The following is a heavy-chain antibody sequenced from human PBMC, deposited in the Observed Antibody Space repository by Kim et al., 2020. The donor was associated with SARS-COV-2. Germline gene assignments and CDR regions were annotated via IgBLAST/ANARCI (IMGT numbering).Heavy chain of an antibody. J-gene: IGHJ4*02. V-gene: IGHV3-23*01. CDR2: ISWDGTRT. CDR1: GFTFDNYP. CDR3: AKGVTNSGFDY. D-gene: IGHD4-17*01. Sequence: GGSLRLSCAASGFTFDNYPMNWVRQAPGKGLEWVSRISWDGTRTYYADSVKGRVTMSSDKSKNTVYLHMNSLRVEDTAVYYCAKGVTNSGFDYWGQGTQVTVSS.